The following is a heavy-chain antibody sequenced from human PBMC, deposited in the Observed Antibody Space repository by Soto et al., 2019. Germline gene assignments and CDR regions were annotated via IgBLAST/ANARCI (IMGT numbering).Heavy chain of an antibody. CDR3: AKDVEALARVGGMDV. Sequence: LRLSCAASGFTFSSYGMHWVRQAPGKGLEWVAVISYDGSNKYYADSVKGRFTTSRDNSKNTLYLQMNSLRAEDTAVYYCAKDVEALARVGGMDVWGQGTTVTVSS. J-gene: IGHJ6*02. CDR2: ISYDGSNK. V-gene: IGHV3-30*18. D-gene: IGHD6-6*01. CDR1: GFTFSSYG.